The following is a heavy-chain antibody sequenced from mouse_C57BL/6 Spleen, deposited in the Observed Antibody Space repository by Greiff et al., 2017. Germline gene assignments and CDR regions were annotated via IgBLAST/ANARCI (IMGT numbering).Heavy chain of an antibody. CDR1: GYTFTSYW. CDR3: ARRYYGSTYAMDY. Sequence: VQLQQSGAELVKPGASVKLSCKASGYTFTSYWMHWVKQRPGQGLEWIGNINPSNGGTNYNEKFKSKATLTVDKSSSTAYMQLSSLTSEDSAVYYCARRYYGSTYAMDYWGQGTSVTVSS. CDR2: INPSNGGT. J-gene: IGHJ4*01. D-gene: IGHD1-1*01. V-gene: IGHV1-53*01.